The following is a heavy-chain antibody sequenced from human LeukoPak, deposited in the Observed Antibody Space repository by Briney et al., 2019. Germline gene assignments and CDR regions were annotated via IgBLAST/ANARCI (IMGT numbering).Heavy chain of an antibody. Sequence: SETLSLTCAVYGGSFSGYYWSWIRQPPGKGLEWIGEINHSGSTNYNPSLKSRVTISVDTSKSQFSLKLSSVTAADTAVYYCARGRDDYVWGSYRYTGPVYFDYWGQGTLVTVPS. J-gene: IGHJ4*02. CDR2: INHSGST. CDR3: ARGRDDYVWGSYRYTGPVYFDY. V-gene: IGHV4-34*01. D-gene: IGHD3-16*02. CDR1: GGSFSGYY.